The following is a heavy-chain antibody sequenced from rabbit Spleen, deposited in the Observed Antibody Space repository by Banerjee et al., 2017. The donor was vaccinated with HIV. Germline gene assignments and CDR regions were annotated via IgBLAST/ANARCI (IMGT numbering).Heavy chain of an antibody. J-gene: IGHJ4*01. Sequence: QEQLVEYGGDLVQPEGSLTLTCTASGFSFSSNYWICWVRQAPGKGLEWIGCIYTGSSGSTYYASWAKGRFTISKPSSTTVTLQLTSLTAADTATYFCARDLHGDGDTLWGPGTLVTVS. CDR1: GFSFSSNYW. CDR3: ARDLHGDGDTL. CDR2: IYTGSSGST. V-gene: IGHV1S45*01. D-gene: IGHD2-1*01.